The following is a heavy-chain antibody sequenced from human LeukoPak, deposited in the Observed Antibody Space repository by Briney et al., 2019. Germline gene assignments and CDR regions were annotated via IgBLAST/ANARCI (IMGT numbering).Heavy chain of an antibody. Sequence: PGRSLRLSCTASGFTFGDYAMSWVRQAPGKGLEWVGVIRSKAYGGTTEYAASVKGRFTISRDDSKSIAYLQMNSLKTEDTAVYYCTRDLTGDFTPHYFDYWGQGTLVTVSS. D-gene: IGHD7-27*01. J-gene: IGHJ4*02. CDR3: TRDLTGDFTPHYFDY. V-gene: IGHV3-49*04. CDR2: IRSKAYGGTT. CDR1: GFTFGDYA.